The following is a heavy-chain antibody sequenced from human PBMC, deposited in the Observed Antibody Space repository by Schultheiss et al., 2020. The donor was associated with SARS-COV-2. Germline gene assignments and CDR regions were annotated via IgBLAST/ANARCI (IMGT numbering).Heavy chain of an antibody. J-gene: IGHJ6*02. Sequence: SETLSLTCTVSGDSFRGSTHHWAWIRQPPGKGLEWIGSIYHSGSTNYNPSLKSRVTISVDKSKNQFSLKLSSVTAADTAVYYCAKDSGGGNDSSGWTYYYYGMDVWGQGTTVTVSS. D-gene: IGHD6-19*01. CDR1: GDSFRGSTHH. CDR3: AKDSGGGNDSSGWTYYYYGMDV. V-gene: IGHV4-39*07. CDR2: IYHSGST.